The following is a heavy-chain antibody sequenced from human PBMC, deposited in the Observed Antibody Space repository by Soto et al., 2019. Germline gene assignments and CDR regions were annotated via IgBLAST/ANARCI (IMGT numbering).Heavy chain of an antibody. CDR2: ILDTGTTV. Sequence: GGSLRLSCAASGFPFSSTDMSWVRQAPGKGLEWVSTILDTGTTVFYADSVKCRFTVSRDNSNNTLYAQMNNLRADDTAVYYCVKNSGWFNTWGQGALVTVSS. D-gene: IGHD3-10*01. V-gene: IGHV3-23*01. J-gene: IGHJ5*02. CDR1: GFPFSSTD. CDR3: VKNSGWFNT.